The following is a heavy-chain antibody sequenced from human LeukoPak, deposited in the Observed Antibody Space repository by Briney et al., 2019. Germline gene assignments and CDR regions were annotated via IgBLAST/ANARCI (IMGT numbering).Heavy chain of an antibody. CDR1: GASISSDSNY. V-gene: IGHV4-39*07. CDR2: IYHTGST. Sequence: SETLSLTCTVSGASISSDSNYWAWVRQPPGKGLQWIGSIYHTGSTFYNPSLMSRVSISIDSSKNQFSLKLSSVTAADTAVYFCASGYSAYEKYAFDIWGHGTMVTASS. CDR3: ASGYSAYEKYAFDI. D-gene: IGHD5-12*01. J-gene: IGHJ3*02.